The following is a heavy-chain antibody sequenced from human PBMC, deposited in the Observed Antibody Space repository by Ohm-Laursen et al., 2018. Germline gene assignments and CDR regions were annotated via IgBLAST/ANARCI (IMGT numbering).Heavy chain of an antibody. CDR2: ISISDSTT. V-gene: IGHV3-11*01. CDR1: GFTFSDYY. J-gene: IGHJ4*02. CDR3: ARDPGGVPVLDY. D-gene: IGHD2-2*01. Sequence: SLRLSCTASGFTFSDYYMSWIRQAPGKGLEWVSYISISDSTTYYADSVKGRFTISRDNAKNSLYLQMNSLRGEDTAVYYCARDPGGVPVLDYWGQGTLVTVSS.